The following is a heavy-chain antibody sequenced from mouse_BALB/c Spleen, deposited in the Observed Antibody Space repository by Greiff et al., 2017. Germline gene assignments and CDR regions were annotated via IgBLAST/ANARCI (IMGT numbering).Heavy chain of an antibody. Sequence: EVMLVESGPSLVKPSQTLSLTCSVTGDSITSGYWNWIRKFPGNKLEYMGYISYSGSTYYNPSLKSRISITRDTSKNQYYLQLNSVTTEDTATYYCARSSRGNSWFAYWGQGTLVTVSA. J-gene: IGHJ3*01. V-gene: IGHV3-8*02. CDR2: ISYSGST. CDR1: GDSITSGY. CDR3: ARSSRGNSWFAY.